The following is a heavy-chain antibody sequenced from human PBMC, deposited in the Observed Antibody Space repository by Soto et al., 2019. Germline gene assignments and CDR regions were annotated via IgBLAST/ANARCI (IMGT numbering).Heavy chain of an antibody. CDR1: GYTFTSYD. J-gene: IGHJ4*02. CDR3: ARRGPSQNYDY. CDR2: LHRNSANT. Sequence: QVQLVQSGAEVKKPGASVRVSCKAFGYTFTSYDITWGRQAPGQGLDWMGWLHRNSANTGIAQTFQGRLTLTKATSITTAYMELSGLTSADTAVYYCARRGPSQNYDYWGQGTLVIVSS. D-gene: IGHD3-10*01. V-gene: IGHV1-8*01.